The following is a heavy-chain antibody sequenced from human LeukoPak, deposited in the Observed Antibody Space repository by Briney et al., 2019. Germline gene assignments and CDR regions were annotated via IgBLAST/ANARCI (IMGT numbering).Heavy chain of an antibody. CDR1: GFTFSSYA. CDR2: IYSGGST. D-gene: IGHD3-10*01. Sequence: PGGSLRLSCAASGFTFSSYAMSWVRQAPGKGLEWVSVIYSGGSTYYPDSVEGRFTISRDNSKNTLYLQMNSLRAEDTAVYYCARDGFGELNNDYWGQGTLVTVSS. J-gene: IGHJ4*02. V-gene: IGHV3-53*01. CDR3: ARDGFGELNNDY.